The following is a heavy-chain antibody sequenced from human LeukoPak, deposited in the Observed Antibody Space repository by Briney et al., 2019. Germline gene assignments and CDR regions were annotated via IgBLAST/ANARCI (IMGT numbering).Heavy chain of an antibody. CDR3: ARVYQSAEYYFDY. V-gene: IGHV4-59*01. J-gene: IGHJ4*02. Sequence: SETLSLTCTVSGGSIDGYYWSWTRQPPGKGLEWIGYIYYTGSTEYHPSLKSRVTISLDTSKNQFSLKLTSVTAADTAVYYCARVYQSAEYYFDYWGQGNLDSVSS. CDR1: GGSIDGYY. CDR2: IYYTGST. D-gene: IGHD2-2*01.